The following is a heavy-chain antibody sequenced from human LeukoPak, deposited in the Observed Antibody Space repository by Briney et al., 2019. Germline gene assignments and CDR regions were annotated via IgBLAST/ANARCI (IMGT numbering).Heavy chain of an antibody. J-gene: IGHJ4*02. V-gene: IGHV3-30*02. CDR1: GFTFSSYG. CDR2: IRYDGSNK. D-gene: IGHD1-26*01. CDR3: AKDLGVGATKCSDY. Sequence: GGSLRLSCAASGFTFSSYGMHWVRQAPGKGLEWVAFIRYDGSNKYYADSVKGRFTISRDNSKNTLYLQMNSLRAEDTAVYYCAKDLGVGATKCSDYWGQGTLVTVSS.